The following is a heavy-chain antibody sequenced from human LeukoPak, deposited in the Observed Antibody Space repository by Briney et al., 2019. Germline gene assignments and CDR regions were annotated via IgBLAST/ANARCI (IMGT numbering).Heavy chain of an antibody. CDR2: INHSGST. V-gene: IGHV4-34*01. D-gene: IGHD1-14*01. CDR1: GGSFSGYY. Sequence: KPSETLSLTCAVYGGSFSGYYWSWIRQPPGKGLEWIGEINHSGSTNYNPSLKSRVTISVDMSKNQFSLKLSSVTAADTAVYYCARGRSVFLKLLDYWGQGTLVTVSS. J-gene: IGHJ4*02. CDR3: ARGRSVFLKLLDY.